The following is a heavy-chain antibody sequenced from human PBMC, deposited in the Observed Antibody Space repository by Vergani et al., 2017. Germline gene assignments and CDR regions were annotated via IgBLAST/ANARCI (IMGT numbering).Heavy chain of an antibody. CDR3: ARATRFWIYGVERSESFDY. CDR1: GGSFSGYY. J-gene: IGHJ4*02. Sequence: QVQLQQWGAGLLKPSETLSLTCAVYGGSFSGYYWSWIRQPPGKGLEWIGEINHSGSTNYNPALKSRVTISVETSKNQFCLKLSSVTAADTAVYYCARATRFWIYGVERSESFDYWGQGTLVTVYS. CDR2: INHSGST. V-gene: IGHV4-34*01. D-gene: IGHD3-3*01.